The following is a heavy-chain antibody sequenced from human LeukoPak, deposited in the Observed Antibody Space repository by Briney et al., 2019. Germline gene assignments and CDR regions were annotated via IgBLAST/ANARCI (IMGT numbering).Heavy chain of an antibody. CDR1: GFTFDDYA. CDR2: ISWNSGSI. Sequence: GGSLRLSCAASGFTFDDYAMHWVRQAPGKGLEWVSGISWNSGSIGYADSVKGRFTISRDNAKNSLYLQMNSLRAEDTALYYCAALVEQQLVGMPKRAYYYGMDVWGQGTTVTVSS. CDR3: AALVEQQLVGMPKRAYYYGMDV. J-gene: IGHJ6*02. D-gene: IGHD6-13*01. V-gene: IGHV3-9*01.